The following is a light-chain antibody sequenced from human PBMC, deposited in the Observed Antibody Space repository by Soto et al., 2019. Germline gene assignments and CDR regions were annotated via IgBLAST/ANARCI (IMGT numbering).Light chain of an antibody. Sequence: QSALIQPASVSGSPGQSITISCTGTSSDVGGSNYVSWYQHHPHRAPKLLIYDVSYRPSGVSNRFSGSKSGNTASLTISGLQAEDEADYYCSSYTSSNTLEVFGIGTKLTVL. CDR3: SSYTSSNTLEV. CDR2: DVS. V-gene: IGLV2-14*03. J-gene: IGLJ1*01. CDR1: SSDVGGSNY.